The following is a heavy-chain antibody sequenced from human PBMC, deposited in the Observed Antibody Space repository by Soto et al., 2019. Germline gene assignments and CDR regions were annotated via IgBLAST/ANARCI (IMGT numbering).Heavy chain of an antibody. CDR3: AREGRGKKAGYNGLVSLGY. CDR2: IIPIFNST. Sequence: QVQLVQSGAEVTTPGSSLKVSCTVSGSRFSNYVISWVRQAPGHGLAWLGRIIPIFNSTQYAKRFQGRVTRTADKSTNTASLELSSLRSDDTAVYYCAREGRGKKAGYNGLVSLGYWGQGTLVTVSS. CDR1: GSRFSNYV. V-gene: IGHV1-69*06. J-gene: IGHJ4*02. D-gene: IGHD2-2*02.